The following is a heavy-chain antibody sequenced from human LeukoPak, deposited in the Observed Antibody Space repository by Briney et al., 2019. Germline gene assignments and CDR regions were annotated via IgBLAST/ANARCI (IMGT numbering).Heavy chain of an antibody. J-gene: IGHJ2*01. CDR3: ARDVVVTAISRYFDL. D-gene: IGHD2-21*02. CDR1: GGAISTSGHY. V-gene: IGHV4-39*07. CDR2: FHYPGTT. Sequence: SETLSLTCTVSGGAISTSGHYWAWVRQPPGRGLEWIASFHYPGTTHYSPSLASRVTISVDTSKNQFSLKLSSVTAADTAVYYCARDVVVTAISRYFDLWGRGTLVTVSS.